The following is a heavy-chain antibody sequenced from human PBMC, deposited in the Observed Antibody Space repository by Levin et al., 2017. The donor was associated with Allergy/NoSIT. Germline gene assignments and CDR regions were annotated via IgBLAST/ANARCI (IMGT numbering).Heavy chain of an antibody. CDR2: IHYEGAT. V-gene: IGHV4-59*01. CDR1: GGSINTYY. D-gene: IGHD1-7*01. J-gene: IGHJ4*02. Sequence: SQTLSLPCTVSGGSINTYYWSWIRQPPGKGLEWIGYIHYEGATNYNPSLKSRVTISLDTSRYQFSLRLTSMTAADTAVYYCARGVGNYLGTNLDYWGQGTLVTVSS. CDR3: ARGVGNYLGTNLDY.